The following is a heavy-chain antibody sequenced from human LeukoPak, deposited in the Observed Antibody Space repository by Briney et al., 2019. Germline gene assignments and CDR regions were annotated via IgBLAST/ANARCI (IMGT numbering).Heavy chain of an antibody. Sequence: GGSLRLSCAASGFTFNIYAMSCVRQAPGKGLAWVSGINEDGGYTSYADSLKGGFTISRDNSESTLYLQMGSLRAEDTAIYYCVREFSCSGGSCPLFYTWGQGALVSASS. CDR3: VREFSCSGGSCPLFYT. CDR1: GFTFNIYA. V-gene: IGHV3-23*01. CDR2: INEDGGYT. D-gene: IGHD2-15*01. J-gene: IGHJ3*01.